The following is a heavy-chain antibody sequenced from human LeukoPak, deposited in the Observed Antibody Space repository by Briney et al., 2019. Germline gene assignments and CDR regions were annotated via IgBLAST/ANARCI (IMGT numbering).Heavy chain of an antibody. V-gene: IGHV4-59*01. Sequence: PSETLSLTCTVSGGSINNYYWNWIRQPPGKGLEWIGYIYYSGSTNYNPSLKSRVTISVDTSKNQFSLKLSSVTAADTAVYYCARGGYCSGGSCYQFWFDPWGQGTLVTVSS. CDR1: GGSINNYY. D-gene: IGHD2-15*01. J-gene: IGHJ5*02. CDR2: IYYSGST. CDR3: ARGGYCSGGSCYQFWFDP.